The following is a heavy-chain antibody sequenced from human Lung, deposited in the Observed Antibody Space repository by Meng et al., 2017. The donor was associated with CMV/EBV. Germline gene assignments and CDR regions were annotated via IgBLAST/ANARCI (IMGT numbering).Heavy chain of an antibody. J-gene: IGHJ5*02. V-gene: IGHV1-18*01. D-gene: IGHD6-19*01. Sequence: QAQLVQSGGEVKKPGASVKVSCKASGYTFTNYGITWVRQAPGQGLEWMGWINAYNGDTNYAQTLQGRVTMTTDTSTSTAYMELSRLRSDDTAVYYCAHQAVAGTRGWFDPWGQGTLVTVSS. CDR3: AHQAVAGTRGWFDP. CDR2: INAYNGDT. CDR1: GYTFTNYG.